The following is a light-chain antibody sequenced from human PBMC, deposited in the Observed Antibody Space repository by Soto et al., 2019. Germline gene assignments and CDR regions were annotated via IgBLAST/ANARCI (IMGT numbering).Light chain of an antibody. CDR1: SSDVVGYNY. V-gene: IGLV2-14*01. CDR3: SSYTTSNTRQIV. CDR2: DVS. J-gene: IGLJ1*01. Sequence: QSALTQPASVSGSPGQSITISCTGTSSDVVGYNYVSWYQQHPGKAPKLMIYDVSNRPSGVSNRFSGSKSGNTASLTISGLQAEDEADYHCSSYTTSNTRQIVFGTGTKVTVL.